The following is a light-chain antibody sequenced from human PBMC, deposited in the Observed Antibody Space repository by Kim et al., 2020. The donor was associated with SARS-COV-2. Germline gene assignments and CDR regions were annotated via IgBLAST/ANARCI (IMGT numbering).Light chain of an antibody. J-gene: IGLJ3*02. CDR2: DVS. CDR1: RSDVGAYNL. Sequence: GQSVTISFTGTRSDVGAYNLVSWYQQHPGKAPKFMIHDVSQRPSGVSNRFSGSKSGNTASLTISGLQAEDEADYYCTSYTRSDTWVFGGGTQLTVL. CDR3: TSYTRSDTWV. V-gene: IGLV2-14*03.